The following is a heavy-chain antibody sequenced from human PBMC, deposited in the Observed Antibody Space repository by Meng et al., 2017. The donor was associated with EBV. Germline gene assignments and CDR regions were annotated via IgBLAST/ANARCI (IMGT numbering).Heavy chain of an antibody. CDR2: INHSGST. Sequence: QVQLQQWGAELLKPSETLSLTCAVYGVSFSGYYWSWIRQPPGKGLEWIGEINHSGSTNYNPSLKSRVTISVDTSKNQFSLKLSSVTAADTAVYYCARGRWLQPGSYFDYWGQGTLVTVSS. CDR1: GVSFSGYY. CDR3: ARGRWLQPGSYFDY. J-gene: IGHJ4*02. V-gene: IGHV4-34*01. D-gene: IGHD5-24*01.